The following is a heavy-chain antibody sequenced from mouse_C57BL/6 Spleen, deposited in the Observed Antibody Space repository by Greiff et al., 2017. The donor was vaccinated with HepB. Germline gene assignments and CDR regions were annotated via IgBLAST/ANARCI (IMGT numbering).Heavy chain of an antibody. CDR2: INPSNGGT. Sequence: VKLQQPGTELVKPGASVKLSCKASGYTFTSYWMHWVKQRPGQGLEWIGNINPSNGGTNYNEKFKSKATLTVDKYSSTAYMQLSSLTSEDSAVYYCAREAYYSEFYYFDYWGQGTTLTVSS. J-gene: IGHJ2*01. V-gene: IGHV1-53*01. CDR3: AREAYYSEFYYFDY. CDR1: GYTFTSYW. D-gene: IGHD2-12*01.